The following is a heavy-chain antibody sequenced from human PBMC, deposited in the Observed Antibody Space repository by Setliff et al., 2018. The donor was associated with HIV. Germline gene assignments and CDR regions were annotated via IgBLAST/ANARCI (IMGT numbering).Heavy chain of an antibody. V-gene: IGHV1-69*05. Sequence: GASVKVSCKASGGTFSSYAISWVRQAPGQGLEWMGGIIPIFGTANYAQKFQGRVTITTDESTSTAYMELSSLRSEDTAVYYCASRGTGIAVAGTEWNDAFDIWGQGTPVTVS. CDR3: ASRGTGIAVAGTEWNDAFDI. CDR2: IIPIFGTA. CDR1: GGTFSSYA. D-gene: IGHD6-19*01. J-gene: IGHJ3*02.